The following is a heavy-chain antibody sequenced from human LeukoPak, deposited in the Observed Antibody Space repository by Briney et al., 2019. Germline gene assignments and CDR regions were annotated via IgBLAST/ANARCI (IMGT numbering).Heavy chain of an antibody. V-gene: IGHV4-39*07. CDR2: IYYSGST. CDR1: GGSISSSSYY. CDR3: ARTLNWFDP. Sequence: PSETLSLTCTVSGGSISSSSYYWGWIRQPQGKGLEWIGSIYYSGSTYYNPSLKSRVTISVDTSKNQFSLKLSSVTAADTAVYYCARTLNWFDPWGQGTLVTVSS. J-gene: IGHJ5*02.